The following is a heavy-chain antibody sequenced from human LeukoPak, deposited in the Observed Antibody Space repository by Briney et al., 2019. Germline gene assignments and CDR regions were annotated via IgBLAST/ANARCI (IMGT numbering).Heavy chain of an antibody. CDR2: ISAYNGNT. D-gene: IGHD5-18*01. CDR1: GYTFTSYG. Sequence: ASVKVSCKASGYTFTSYGVSWVRQAPGQGLEWMGWISAYNGNTNYAQKLQGRVTTTTDTSTSTAYMELRSLTSDDTAVYYCARGGYSYGSQISLGYWGQGTLVTVSS. J-gene: IGHJ4*02. CDR3: ARGGYSYGSQISLGY. V-gene: IGHV1-18*04.